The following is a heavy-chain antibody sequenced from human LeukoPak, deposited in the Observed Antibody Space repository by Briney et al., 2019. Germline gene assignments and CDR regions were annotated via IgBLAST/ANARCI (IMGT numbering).Heavy chain of an antibody. CDR2: IKQDGSEK. J-gene: IGHJ4*02. CDR1: GFTFSSYW. Sequence: PGGSLRLSCAASGFTFSSYWMSWVRQAPGKGLEWVANIKQDGSEKYYVDSVKGRFTISRDNAKNSLYLQMNSLRAEDTAVYYCARDLAIFGVVIDYWGQGTLVTVSS. D-gene: IGHD3-3*01. CDR3: ARDLAIFGVVIDY. V-gene: IGHV3-7*01.